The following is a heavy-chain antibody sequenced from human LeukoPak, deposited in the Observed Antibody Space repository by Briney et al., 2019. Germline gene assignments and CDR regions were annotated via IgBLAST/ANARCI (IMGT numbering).Heavy chain of an antibody. CDR1: GYSFTSYW. D-gene: IGHD3-9*01. V-gene: IGHV5-51*01. J-gene: IGHJ4*02. Sequence: GESLKISCQGSGYSFTSYWIGWVRQMPGKGLERMGIIYPGDSDTRYSPSFQGQVTISADKSISTAYLQWSSLKASDTAMYYCARLKQVLRYFDWLSFPDYWGQGTLVTVSS. CDR2: IYPGDSDT. CDR3: ARLKQVLRYFDWLSFPDY.